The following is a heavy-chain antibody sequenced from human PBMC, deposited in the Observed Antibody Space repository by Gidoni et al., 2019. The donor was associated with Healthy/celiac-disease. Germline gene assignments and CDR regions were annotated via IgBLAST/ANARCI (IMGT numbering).Heavy chain of an antibody. Sequence: QVQLVQSGAEVKKPGASVKVSCKASGYTFTGYYMHWVRQAPGQGLEWMGWINPNSGGTNYAQKFQGWVTMTRDTSISTAYMELSRLRSDDTAVYYCARENIAARPQGGYYYYGMDVWGQGTTVTVSS. J-gene: IGHJ6*02. CDR3: ARENIAARPQGGYYYYGMDV. V-gene: IGHV1-2*04. D-gene: IGHD6-6*01. CDR1: GYTFTGYY. CDR2: INPNSGGT.